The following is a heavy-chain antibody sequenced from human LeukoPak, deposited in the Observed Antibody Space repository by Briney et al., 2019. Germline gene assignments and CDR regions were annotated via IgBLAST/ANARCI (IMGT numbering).Heavy chain of an antibody. CDR1: GFSFNSYW. CDR3: TRGREGNYGLFDS. Sequence: GGSLRLSCAASGFSFNSYWMHWVRQAPVSGLVWVSRISNDGRSTSFADSVKGRFTISRDNAKNTLYLQMNSLSAEDTAVYYCTRGREGNYGLFDSWGQGTLVTVSS. J-gene: IGHJ4*02. CDR2: ISNDGRST. V-gene: IGHV3-74*01. D-gene: IGHD3-10*01.